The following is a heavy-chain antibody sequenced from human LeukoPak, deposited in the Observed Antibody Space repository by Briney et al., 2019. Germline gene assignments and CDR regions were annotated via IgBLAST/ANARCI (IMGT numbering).Heavy chain of an antibody. CDR1: GGSISSSNW. D-gene: IGHD1-26*01. CDR3: ARIRSGEYYFDY. J-gene: IGHJ4*02. Sequence: SETLSLTCAVSGGSISSSNWWSWVRQPPGKGLEWIGDIYHSGSTNYNPSLKSRVTISVDKSKNQFSLKLSSVTAADTAVYYCARIRSGEYYFDYWGQGTLVTVSS. CDR2: IYHSGST. V-gene: IGHV4-4*02.